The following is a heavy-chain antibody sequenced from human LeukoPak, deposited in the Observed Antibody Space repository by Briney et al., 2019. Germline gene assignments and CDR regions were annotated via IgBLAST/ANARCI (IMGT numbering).Heavy chain of an antibody. Sequence: VGSLRLSCAVSRFTFSNYWMSWVRQAPGKGLEWVANINQDGSEKYYVDSVKGRFTISRDNAKNSLYLQMDSLRAEDTAVYYCARDSGSFNHYYLDYWGQGTLVTVSS. V-gene: IGHV3-7*01. CDR3: ARDSGSFNHYYLDY. D-gene: IGHD3-10*01. J-gene: IGHJ4*02. CDR2: INQDGSEK. CDR1: RFTFSNYW.